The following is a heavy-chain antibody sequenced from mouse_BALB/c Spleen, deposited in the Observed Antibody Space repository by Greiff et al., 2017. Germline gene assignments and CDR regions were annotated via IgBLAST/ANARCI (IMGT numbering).Heavy chain of an antibody. D-gene: IGHD2-4*01. CDR3: ARRGYDYDGVAY. V-gene: IGHV1-18*01. J-gene: IGHJ3*01. CDR1: GYTFTDYN. Sequence: EVQLQQSGPELVKPGASVKIPCKASGYTFTDYNMDWVKQSHGKSLEWIGDINPNNGGTIYNQKFKGKATLTVDKSSSTAYMELRSLTSEDTAVYYCARRGYDYDGVAYWGQGTLVTVSA. CDR2: INPNNGGT.